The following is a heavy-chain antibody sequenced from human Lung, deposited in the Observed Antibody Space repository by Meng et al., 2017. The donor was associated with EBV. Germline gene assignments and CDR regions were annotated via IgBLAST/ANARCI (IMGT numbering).Heavy chain of an antibody. V-gene: IGHV4-30-2*01. CDR1: SGSISSDTSS. D-gene: IGHD5-18*01. J-gene: IGHJ4*02. Sequence: LQESGSGLVKPSQPLSLTCAVSSGSISSDTSSWTWIRQRPGKGLEWIGFVYRSGSTYYNPSLKSRVIISVDRSNNQFSLELNSVSAADTAVYYCARAKWGHSYGSEALYFDHWGPGTLVTVSS. CDR3: ARAKWGHSYGSEALYFDH. CDR2: VYRSGST.